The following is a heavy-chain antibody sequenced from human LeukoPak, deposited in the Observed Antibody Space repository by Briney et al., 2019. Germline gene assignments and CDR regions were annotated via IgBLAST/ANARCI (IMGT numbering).Heavy chain of an antibody. CDR2: IKSKTDGGTT. Sequence: GGSLRLSCAASGFTFSSYSMNWVRQAPGKGLEWVGRIKSKTDGGTTDYAAPVKGRFTISRDDSKNTLYLQMNSLKTEDTAVYYCTTGLDYYDSSGFDYWGQGTLVTVSS. D-gene: IGHD3-22*01. V-gene: IGHV3-15*01. J-gene: IGHJ4*02. CDR1: GFTFSSYS. CDR3: TTGLDYYDSSGFDY.